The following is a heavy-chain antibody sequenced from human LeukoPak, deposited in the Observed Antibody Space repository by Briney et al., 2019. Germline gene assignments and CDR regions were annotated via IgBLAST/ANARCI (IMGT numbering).Heavy chain of an antibody. J-gene: IGHJ4*02. Sequence: SETLSLTCAVYGGSFSGYYWSWIRQPPVKGLEWIGEINHSGSTNYNPSLKSRVTISVDTSKNQFSLKLSSVTAADTAVYYCARGRRLISYDSSGYYYLFDYWGQGTLVTVSS. CDR2: INHSGST. CDR3: ARGRRLISYDSSGYYYLFDY. CDR1: GGSFSGYY. V-gene: IGHV4-34*01. D-gene: IGHD3-22*01.